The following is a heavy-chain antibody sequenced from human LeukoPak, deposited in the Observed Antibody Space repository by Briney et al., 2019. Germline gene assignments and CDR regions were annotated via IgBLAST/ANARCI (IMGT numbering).Heavy chain of an antibody. CDR1: GGSISSSSYY. CDR3: ARAAVAGTWEYYYYYGMDV. D-gene: IGHD6-19*01. J-gene: IGHJ6*02. CDR2: IYYSGST. V-gene: IGHV4-39*07. Sequence: KPSETLSLTCTVSGGSISSSSYYWGWIRQPPGKGLEWIGSIYYSGSTYYNPSLKSRVTISVDTSKNQFSLKLSSVTAADTAVYYCARAAVAGTWEYYYYYGMDVWGQGTTVTVSS.